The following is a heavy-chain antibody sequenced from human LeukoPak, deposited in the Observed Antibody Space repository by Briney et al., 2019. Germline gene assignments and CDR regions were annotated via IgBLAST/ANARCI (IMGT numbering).Heavy chain of an antibody. J-gene: IGHJ4*02. CDR3: ATKQWLAPPPDS. Sequence: GGSLRLSCAASGFTFSKYRMLWVRQALGKGLESVSRINTDGTVTTYADSVKGRFTVSRDNADNTMFLQMNSVRDEDTAVYYCATKQWLAPPPDSWGQGTPVTVSS. CDR2: INTDGTVT. D-gene: IGHD6-19*01. CDR1: GFTFSKYR. V-gene: IGHV3-74*01.